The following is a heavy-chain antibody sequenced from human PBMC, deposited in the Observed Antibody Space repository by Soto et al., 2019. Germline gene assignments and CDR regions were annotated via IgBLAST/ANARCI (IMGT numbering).Heavy chain of an antibody. CDR2: ISSSSSTI. D-gene: IGHD3-10*01. Sequence: LRLSCAASGFTFSSYSMNWVRQAPGKGLEWVSYISSSSSTIYYADSVKGRFTISRDNAKNSLYLQMNSLRDEDTAVYYCARDRSPGITMVRGVVDYWGQGTLVTVS. V-gene: IGHV3-48*02. CDR3: ARDRSPGITMVRGVVDY. CDR1: GFTFSSYS. J-gene: IGHJ4*02.